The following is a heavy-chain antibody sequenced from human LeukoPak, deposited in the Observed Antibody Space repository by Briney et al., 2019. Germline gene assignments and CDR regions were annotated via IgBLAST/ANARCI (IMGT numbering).Heavy chain of an antibody. CDR1: GGSISSGSYY. V-gene: IGHV4-39*07. J-gene: IGHJ3*02. CDR3: AAPPRQGAFDI. Sequence: SETLSLTCTVSGGSISSGSYYWSWIRQPPGKGLEWIGEINHSGDTNYNPSLKSRVTISVDTSKNQFSLRLSSVTAADTAVYYCAAPPRQGAFDIWGQGTMVTVSS. CDR2: INHSGDT.